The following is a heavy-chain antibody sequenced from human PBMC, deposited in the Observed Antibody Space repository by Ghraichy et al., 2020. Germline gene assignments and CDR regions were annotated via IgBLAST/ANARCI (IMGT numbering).Heavy chain of an antibody. CDR3: ARDYGTELLWFREFTLDY. CDR2: IWYDGSNK. CDR1: GFTFSSYG. D-gene: IGHD3-10*01. Sequence: GGSLRLSCAASGFTFSSYGMHWVRQAPGKGLEWVAVIWYDGSNKYYADSVKGRFTISRDNSKNTLYLQMNSLRAEDTAVYYCARDYGTELLWFREFTLDYWGQGTLVTVSS. V-gene: IGHV3-33*01. J-gene: IGHJ4*02.